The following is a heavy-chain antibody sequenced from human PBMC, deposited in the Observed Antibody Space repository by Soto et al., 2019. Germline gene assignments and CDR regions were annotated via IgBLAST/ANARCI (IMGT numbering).Heavy chain of an antibody. CDR2: ILYDGSNK. J-gene: IGHJ6*02. D-gene: IGHD2-2*01. V-gene: IGHV3-30*18. CDR3: AKSRDAYNFYFYYGMDV. CDR1: GFTFSNYG. Sequence: GSLRLSCAASGFTFSNYGMHWFRQTPGKGLEWVALILYDGSNKYYGDSVKGRFTISRDNSKNTLYLQVSSLRAEDTAVYYCAKSRDAYNFYFYYGMDVWGQGTTVTV.